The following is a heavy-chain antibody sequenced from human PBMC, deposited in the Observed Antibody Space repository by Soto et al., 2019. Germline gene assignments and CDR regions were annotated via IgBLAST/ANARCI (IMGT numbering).Heavy chain of an antibody. CDR2: IYRTGST. V-gene: IGHV4-4*02. J-gene: IGHJ4*02. Sequence: QEKLQESGPGLVKPSGTLSLTCAVSGGSFTSNNWWTWVRKPPGQGLEWIGEIYRTGSTNYNRSLQSRVTISLDKSENIFPLKVTSLAAADTAVYYCASRDPGTSVDYWGQGTLVTVSS. CDR3: ASRDPGTSVDY. CDR1: GGSFTSNNW. D-gene: IGHD1-7*01.